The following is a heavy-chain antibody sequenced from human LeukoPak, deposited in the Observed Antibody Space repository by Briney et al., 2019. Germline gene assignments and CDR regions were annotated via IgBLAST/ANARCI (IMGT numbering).Heavy chain of an antibody. J-gene: IGHJ6*02. V-gene: IGHV1-2*02. CDR3: ARVPHYYDSSGAGMDV. Sequence: ASVKVSCKASGYTFTGYYMHWVRQAPGQGLEWIGWINPNSGGTNYAQKFQGRVTMTRDTSISTAYMELSRLRSDDTAVYYCARVPHYYDSSGAGMDVWGQGTTVTVSS. CDR1: GYTFTGYY. CDR2: INPNSGGT. D-gene: IGHD3-22*01.